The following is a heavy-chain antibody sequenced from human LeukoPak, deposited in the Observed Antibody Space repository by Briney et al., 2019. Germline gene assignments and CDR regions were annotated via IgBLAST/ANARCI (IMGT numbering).Heavy chain of an antibody. J-gene: IGHJ4*02. Sequence: GGSLRLSCAASGFTFSSYSMNWVRQAPGKGLEWVSYISSSGSTIYYADSVKGRFTISRDNAKNSLYLQMNSLRAEDTAVYYCARDIIMMGELSQEIIDYWGQGTLVTVSS. D-gene: IGHD3-16*02. CDR3: ARDIIMMGELSQEIIDY. V-gene: IGHV3-48*04. CDR2: ISSSGSTI. CDR1: GFTFSSYS.